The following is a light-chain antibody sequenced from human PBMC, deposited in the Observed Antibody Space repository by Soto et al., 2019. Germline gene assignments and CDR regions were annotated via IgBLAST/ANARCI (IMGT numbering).Light chain of an antibody. J-gene: IGLJ2*01. CDR2: DNN. CDR3: QVWESLRDHPYV. V-gene: IGLV3-21*02. Sequence: SYELSQPPSVSVAPGQTARISCGGANFETKRVRWSQKRPGQAPILFVYDNNDRPSGIPERFTGSNSGNTATLTISRVEAGDEADDYGQVWESLRDHPYVFGGGTKLTVL. CDR1: NFETKR.